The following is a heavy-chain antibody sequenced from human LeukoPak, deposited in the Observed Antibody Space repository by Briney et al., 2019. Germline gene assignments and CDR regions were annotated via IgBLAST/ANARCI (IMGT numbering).Heavy chain of an antibody. J-gene: IGHJ3*02. V-gene: IGHV3-48*03. D-gene: IGHD2-15*01. CDR1: GFTFSSYE. CDR3: AREDVGYSSTNGDAFDI. Sequence: PGGSLRLSCAASGFTFSSYEMNWVRQAPGKGLEWVSYISSSGSTIYYADSVKGRFTISRDNAKNSLYLQMNSLRAEDTAVYYCAREDVGYSSTNGDAFDIWGQGTMVTVSS. CDR2: ISSSGSTI.